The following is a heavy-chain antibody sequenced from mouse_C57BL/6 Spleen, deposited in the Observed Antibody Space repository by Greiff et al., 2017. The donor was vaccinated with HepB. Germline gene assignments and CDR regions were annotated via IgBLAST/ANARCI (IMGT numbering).Heavy chain of an antibody. Sequence: QVQLKQSGAELARPGASVKLSCKASGYTFTSYGISWVKQRTGQGLEWIGEIYPRSGNTYYNEKFKGKATLTADKSSSTAYMELRSLTSEDSAVYFCAREGEVYYGKGGYWGQGTTLTVSS. D-gene: IGHD2-1*01. CDR3: AREGEVYYGKGGY. J-gene: IGHJ2*01. CDR1: GYTFTSYG. CDR2: IYPRSGNT. V-gene: IGHV1-81*01.